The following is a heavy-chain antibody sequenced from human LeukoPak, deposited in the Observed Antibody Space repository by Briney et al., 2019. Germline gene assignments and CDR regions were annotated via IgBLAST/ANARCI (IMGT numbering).Heavy chain of an antibody. CDR3: ARGPGSSSWNPYDAFDI. D-gene: IGHD6-13*01. CDR2: ISAYNGNT. CDR1: GYTFTSYG. J-gene: IGHJ3*02. V-gene: IGHV1-18*01. Sequence: GASVKVSCKASGYTFTSYGISWVRQAPGQGLEWMGWISAYNGNTNYAQKLQGRVTMTTDTSTSTAYMELRSLRSDDTAVYYCARGPGSSSWNPYDAFDIWGQGAMVTVSS.